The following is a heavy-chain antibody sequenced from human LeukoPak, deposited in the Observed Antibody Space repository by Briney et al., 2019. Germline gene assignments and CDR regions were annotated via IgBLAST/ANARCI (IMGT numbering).Heavy chain of an antibody. Sequence: SVKVSCKASGGTFISYAISWVRQAPGQGLEWMGGIIPIFGTANYAQKFQGRVTITADESTSTAYMELSSLRSEDTAVYYCARSITIFGVVIPETFYYYYYGMDVWGQGTTVTVSS. V-gene: IGHV1-69*13. D-gene: IGHD3-3*01. CDR3: ARSITIFGVVIPETFYYYYYGMDV. CDR2: IIPIFGTA. J-gene: IGHJ6*02. CDR1: GGTFISYA.